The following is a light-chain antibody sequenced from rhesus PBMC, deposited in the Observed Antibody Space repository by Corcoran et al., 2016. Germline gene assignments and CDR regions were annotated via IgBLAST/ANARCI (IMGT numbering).Light chain of an antibody. CDR2: EVS. Sequence: DVVMTQSPLSLPITPGQPASISCRFSQSLVNSNGKTYLSWYQQKQGQPQRRLIYEVSNRDSWFPERVSGRGAGTDFTLKISRVEAEDVGVYYCGQGTNVPFTFGPGTKLDIK. V-gene: IGKV2-65*01. CDR1: QSLVNSNGKTY. CDR3: GQGTNVPFT. J-gene: IGKJ3*01.